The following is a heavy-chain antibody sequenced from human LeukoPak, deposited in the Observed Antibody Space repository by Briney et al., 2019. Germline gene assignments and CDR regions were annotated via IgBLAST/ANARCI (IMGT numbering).Heavy chain of an antibody. Sequence: SETLSLTCTVSGGSISSYYWSWIRQPAGKGLEWIGRIYTSGSTNYNPSLKSRVTMSVDTSKNQFSLKLSSVTAADTAVYYCARLNDIVVVAAAIRGGWFDPWGQGTLVTVPS. D-gene: IGHD2-2*02. CDR1: GGSISSYY. J-gene: IGHJ5*02. CDR2: IYTSGST. V-gene: IGHV4-4*07. CDR3: ARLNDIVVVAAAIRGGWFDP.